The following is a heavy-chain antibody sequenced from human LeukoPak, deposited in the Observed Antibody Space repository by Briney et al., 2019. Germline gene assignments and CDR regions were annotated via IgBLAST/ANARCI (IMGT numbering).Heavy chain of an antibody. Sequence: SETLSLTCAVYGGSFGGYYWSWIRQPPGKGLEWIGEINHSGSTNYNPSLKSRVTISVDTSKNQFSLKLSSVTAADTAVYYCAVGDYVDYYYGMDVWGQGTTVTVSS. D-gene: IGHD4-17*01. J-gene: IGHJ6*02. V-gene: IGHV4-34*01. CDR1: GGSFGGYY. CDR2: INHSGST. CDR3: AVGDYVDYYYGMDV.